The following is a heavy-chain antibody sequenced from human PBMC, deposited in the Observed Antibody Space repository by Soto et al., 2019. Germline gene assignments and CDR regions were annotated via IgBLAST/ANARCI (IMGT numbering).Heavy chain of an antibody. CDR3: ARQEFGCSSTSCYPAMHGMDV. J-gene: IGHJ6*02. CDR2: IYPGDSDT. Sequence: GESLKISCKGSGYSFTSYWIGWVRQMPGKGLEWMGIIYPGDSDTRYSPSFQGQVTISADKSISTAYLQWSSLKASDTAMYYCARQEFGCSSTSCYPAMHGMDVWGQGTTVTVSS. D-gene: IGHD2-2*01. CDR1: GYSFTSYW. V-gene: IGHV5-51*01.